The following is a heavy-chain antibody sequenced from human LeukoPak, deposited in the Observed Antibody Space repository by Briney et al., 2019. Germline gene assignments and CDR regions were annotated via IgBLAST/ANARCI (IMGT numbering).Heavy chain of an antibody. CDR2: IYSSGST. D-gene: IGHD3-10*01. V-gene: IGHV4-39*07. J-gene: IGHJ3*02. CDR1: GVSISSGSNY. CDR3: ARSDGYGLVGI. Sequence: SETLSLTCRVSGVSISSGSNYWGWIRQPPGETLEWIGSIYSSGSTYYNSSLKSRVIILIDTAKNHFSLNLSSVTAADTAVYYCARSDGYGLVGIWGQGTMVTVSS.